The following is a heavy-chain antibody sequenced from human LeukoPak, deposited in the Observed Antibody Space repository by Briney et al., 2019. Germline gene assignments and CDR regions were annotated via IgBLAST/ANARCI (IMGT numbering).Heavy chain of an antibody. CDR3: ARASGDIVETATMGSY. V-gene: IGHV3-21*01. CDR2: ISSSSSSI. J-gene: IGHJ4*02. CDR1: GFTFNSYS. Sequence: GGSLRLSCAASGFTFNSYSMNWVRQAPGKGLEWVSSISSSSSSIYYADSVKGRFPISRDNAKNSLYLQVNSLRAEDTAVYYCARASGDIVETATMGSYWGQGTLVTVSS. D-gene: IGHD5-18*01.